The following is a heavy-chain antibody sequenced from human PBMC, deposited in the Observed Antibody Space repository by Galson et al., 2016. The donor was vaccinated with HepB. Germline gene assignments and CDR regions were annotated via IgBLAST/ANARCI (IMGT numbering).Heavy chain of an antibody. D-gene: IGHD3-3*01. CDR3: VRDKSGAFDI. V-gene: IGHV1-2*04. J-gene: IGHJ3*02. CDR1: GYTFTGYY. CDR2: INPNSGGT. Sequence: SVKVSCKASGYTFTGYYLHWVRQAPGQGLEWMGWINPNSGGTKYAQKFQGWVTMTRDTSISTAYMELSRLTSDDTAGYYCVRDKSGAFDIWGQGTMVTVSS.